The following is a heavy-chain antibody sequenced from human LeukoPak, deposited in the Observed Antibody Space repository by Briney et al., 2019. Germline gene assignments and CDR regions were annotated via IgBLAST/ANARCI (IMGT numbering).Heavy chain of an antibody. V-gene: IGHV3-9*03. Sequence: GGSLRLSCAASGFTFDDYAMHWVRQAPGKGLEWVSGISWNSGSIGYADSVKGRFTISRDNAKNSLYLQMNSLRAEDMALYYCAKDFKFRSGSYYSQYYFDYWGQGTLVTVSS. D-gene: IGHD1-26*01. J-gene: IGHJ4*02. CDR3: AKDFKFRSGSYYSQYYFDY. CDR2: ISWNSGSI. CDR1: GFTFDDYA.